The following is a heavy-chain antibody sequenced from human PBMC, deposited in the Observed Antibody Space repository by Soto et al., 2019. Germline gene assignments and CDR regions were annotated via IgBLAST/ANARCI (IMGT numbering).Heavy chain of an antibody. V-gene: IGHV3-21*01. D-gene: IGHD2-15*01. CDR3: ARDMRFYIVVVVAATKGMDV. Sequence: GGSLRLSCAASGFTFSSYSMNWVRQAPGKGLEWVSSISSSSSYIYYADSVKGRFTISRDNAKNSLYLQMNSLRAEDTAVYYCARDMRFYIVVVVAATKGMDVWGQGTTVTVS. J-gene: IGHJ6*02. CDR1: GFTFSSYS. CDR2: ISSSSSYI.